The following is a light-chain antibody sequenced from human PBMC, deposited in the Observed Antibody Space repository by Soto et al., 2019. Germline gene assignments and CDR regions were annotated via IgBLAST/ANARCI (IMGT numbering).Light chain of an antibody. CDR3: QQRSNWPPWT. V-gene: IGKV3-11*01. CDR2: DAS. Sequence: EIVLTQSPATLSLSPGERATLSCRASQSVSRYLAWYQQKPGQAPRLLIYDASNRATGIPARFSGSGSGTDFTLTIISLEPEDFAVYYCQQRSNWPPWTFGQGTKVEIK. J-gene: IGKJ1*01. CDR1: QSVSRY.